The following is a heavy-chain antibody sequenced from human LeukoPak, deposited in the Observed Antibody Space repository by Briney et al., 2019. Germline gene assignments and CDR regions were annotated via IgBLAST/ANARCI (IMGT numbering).Heavy chain of an antibody. Sequence: GASVKVSCKVSGYTLTESSMHWVRQAPGKGLEWMGGFDPEDGETIYAQKFQGRVTMTEDTSTDTAYMELSSLRSEDTAVYYCATVGSVATIFYYGMDVWGQGTTVTVSS. V-gene: IGHV1-24*01. D-gene: IGHD5-12*01. CDR2: FDPEDGET. CDR1: GYTLTESS. J-gene: IGHJ6*02. CDR3: ATVGSVATIFYYGMDV.